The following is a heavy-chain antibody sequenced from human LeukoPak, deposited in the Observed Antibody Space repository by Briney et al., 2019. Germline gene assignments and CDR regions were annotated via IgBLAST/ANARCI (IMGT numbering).Heavy chain of an antibody. CDR1: GGTFSSYA. V-gene: IGHV1-69*13. Sequence: ASVKVSCKASGGTFSSYAISWVRQAPGQGLEWMGGIIPIFGTANYAQKFQGRVTITADESTSTAYMELSSLRSEDTAAYYCARVADIVVVTAAPASSAFDIWGQGTMVTVSS. J-gene: IGHJ3*02. D-gene: IGHD2-2*01. CDR2: IIPIFGTA. CDR3: ARVADIVVVTAAPASSAFDI.